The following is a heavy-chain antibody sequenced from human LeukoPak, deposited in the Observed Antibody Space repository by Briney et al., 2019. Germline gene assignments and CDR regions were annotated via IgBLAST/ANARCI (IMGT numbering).Heavy chain of an antibody. CDR1: GDSISSSSYY. J-gene: IGHJ4*02. D-gene: IGHD3-9*01. CDR2: IHYSGST. CDR3: ARFVRYFDWLFSYFDY. V-gene: IGHV4-39*07. Sequence: SETLSLTCTVSGDSISSSSYYWDWIRQPPGKGLEWIGSIHYSGSTNYNPSLKSRVTISVDTSKNQFSLKLSSVTAADTAVYYCARFVRYFDWLFSYFDYWGQGTLVTVSS.